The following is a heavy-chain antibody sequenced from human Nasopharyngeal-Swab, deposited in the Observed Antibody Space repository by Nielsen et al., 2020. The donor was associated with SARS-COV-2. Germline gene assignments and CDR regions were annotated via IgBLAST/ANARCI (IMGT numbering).Heavy chain of an antibody. Sequence: ASVKVSCKASGYTFTSYAMNWVRQAPGQGLEWMGWINTNTGNPTYAQGFTGRFVFSLDTFVSTAYLQISSLKAEDTAVYYCARIALVTIFGVVIIGDGMDVWGQGTTVTVSS. CDR3: ARIALVTIFGVVIIGDGMDV. J-gene: IGHJ6*02. V-gene: IGHV7-4-1*02. CDR2: INTNTGNP. D-gene: IGHD3-3*01. CDR1: GYTFTSYA.